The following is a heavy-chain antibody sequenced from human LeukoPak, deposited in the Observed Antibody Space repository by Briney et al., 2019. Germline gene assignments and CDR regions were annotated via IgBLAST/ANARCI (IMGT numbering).Heavy chain of an antibody. J-gene: IGHJ4*02. CDR2: INAGNGNT. Sequence: ASVKVSCKASGYTFTTYAMHWVRQAPGQRLEWMGWINAGNGNTKYSQKFQGRDTITSDTSASTAYMELSSLRSEDTAVYYCARPDYGDTPPRYWGQGTLVTVSS. CDR3: ARPDYGDTPPRY. CDR1: GYTFTTYA. D-gene: IGHD4-17*01. V-gene: IGHV1-3*01.